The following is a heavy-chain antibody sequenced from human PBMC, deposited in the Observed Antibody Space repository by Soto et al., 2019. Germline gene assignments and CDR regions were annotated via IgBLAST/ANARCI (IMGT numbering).Heavy chain of an antibody. CDR3: ALDDAVGGNVGLRWFDP. D-gene: IGHD3-16*01. Sequence: QVQLAESGGGVVQPGRSLKLSCVASGFTFSGHAMHWVRQTPGKGLDWVAVTTYDGSNNYYADSVKGRFTISRDNSKNTLYLQMNSLRVEDTALYYCALDDAVGGNVGLRWFDPWGQGTLVTVSS. V-gene: IGHV3-30-3*01. CDR2: TTYDGSNN. CDR1: GFTFSGHA. J-gene: IGHJ5*02.